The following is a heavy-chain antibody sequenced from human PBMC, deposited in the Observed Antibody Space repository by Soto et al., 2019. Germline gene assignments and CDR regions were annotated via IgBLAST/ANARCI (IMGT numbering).Heavy chain of an antibody. CDR1: GYTFTSYG. CDR3: AREPRDYVWGRYRYRGGDY. D-gene: IGHD3-16*02. V-gene: IGHV1-18*04. Sequence: QVQLVQSGAEVKKPGASVKVSCKASGYTFTSYGISWVRQAPGQGLEWMGWISAYNGNTNYAQKLQGRVTMTTDTSTSTAYRELRSLRSDDTAVYYCAREPRDYVWGRYRYRGGDYWGQGTLVTVSS. CDR2: ISAYNGNT. J-gene: IGHJ4*02.